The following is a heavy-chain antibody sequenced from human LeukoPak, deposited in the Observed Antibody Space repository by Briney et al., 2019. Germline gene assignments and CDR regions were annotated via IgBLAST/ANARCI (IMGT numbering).Heavy chain of an antibody. Sequence: ASVKVSCKASGYTFTSYGISWVRQAPGQGLEWMGWISAYNGNTNYAQKLQGRVTMTTDTSTSTAYMELRSLGSDDTAVYYCARDLPLYSSGHLDLWGRGTLVTVSS. CDR1: GYTFTSYG. CDR3: ARDLPLYSSGHLDL. V-gene: IGHV1-18*01. J-gene: IGHJ2*01. D-gene: IGHD6-19*01. CDR2: ISAYNGNT.